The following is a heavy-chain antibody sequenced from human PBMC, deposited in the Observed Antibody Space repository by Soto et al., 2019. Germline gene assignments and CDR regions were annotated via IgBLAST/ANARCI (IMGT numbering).Heavy chain of an antibody. CDR3: ARADIPWLNFGDYYGMDV. V-gene: IGHV4-59*01. D-gene: IGHD3-10*01. Sequence: SETLSLTCSVSGGSISRYYWSWIRQPPGKGLEWIGYAYYSGDTGYNPSLKSRVTMAVDTSKSQVSLKLSSVTAADTAVYYCARADIPWLNFGDYYGMDVWGQGTTVTVSS. J-gene: IGHJ6*02. CDR2: AYYSGDT. CDR1: GGSISRYY.